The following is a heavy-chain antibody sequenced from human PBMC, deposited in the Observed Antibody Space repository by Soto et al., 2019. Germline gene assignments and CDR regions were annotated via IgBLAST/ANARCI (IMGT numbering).Heavy chain of an antibody. D-gene: IGHD3-22*01. CDR3: ATLFHGYDPGKYYDGMDV. V-gene: IGHV5-51*01. J-gene: IGHJ6*02. Sequence: GESLKISCKGSGYSFTSYWIGWVRQMPGKGLEWMGIIYPGDPDTRYSTSFQGQVTISADKSISTAYLQWSSLKASDTAMYYCATLFHGYDPGKYYDGMDVWGQGTTVTVSS. CDR2: IYPGDPDT. CDR1: GYSFTSYW.